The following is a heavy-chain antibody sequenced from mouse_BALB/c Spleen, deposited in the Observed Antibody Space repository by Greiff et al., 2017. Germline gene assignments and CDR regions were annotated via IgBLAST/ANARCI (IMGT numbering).Heavy chain of an antibody. Sequence: VQLQQSGAELVKPGASVKLSCTASGFNSKDTYMHWVKQRPEQGLEWIGRIDPANGNTKYDPKFQGKATITADTSSNTAYLQLSSLTSEDTAVYYCARGPSYWYFDVWGAGTTVTVSS. CDR2: IDPANGNT. CDR1: GFNSKDTY. D-gene: IGHD2-10*02. V-gene: IGHV14-3*02. CDR3: ARGPSYWYFDV. J-gene: IGHJ1*01.